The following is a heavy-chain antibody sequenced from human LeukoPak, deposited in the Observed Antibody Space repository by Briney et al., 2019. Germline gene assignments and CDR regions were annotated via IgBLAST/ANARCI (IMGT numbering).Heavy chain of an antibody. V-gene: IGHV3-7*01. CDR1: GFTFSSYW. J-gene: IGHJ2*01. CDR3: AGGGGSGSYSDWYFDL. Sequence: PGGSLRLSCAASGFTFSSYWMSWVRQAPGKGLEWVANIKQDGSEKYYVDSVKGRFTISRDNAKNSLYLQMNSLRAEDTAVYYCAGGGGSGSYSDWYFDLWGRGTLVTVSS. CDR2: IKQDGSEK. D-gene: IGHD3-10*01.